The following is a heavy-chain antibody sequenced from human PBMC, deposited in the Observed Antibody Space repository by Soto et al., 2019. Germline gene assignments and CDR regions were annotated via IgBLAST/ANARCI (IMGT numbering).Heavy chain of an antibody. CDR3: AREGQPAAGNTPQN. J-gene: IGHJ4*02. CDR2: ISYDGGKK. CDR1: GFNFSSYA. D-gene: IGHD6-13*01. V-gene: IGHV3-30*04. Sequence: GGSLRLSCAASGFNFSSYAMHWVRQAPGKGLERVAVISYDGGKKYYADSVKGRFTISRDNSKNTLYVEMNSLSAEDTAVYYCAREGQPAAGNTPQNWGQGTLVTVS.